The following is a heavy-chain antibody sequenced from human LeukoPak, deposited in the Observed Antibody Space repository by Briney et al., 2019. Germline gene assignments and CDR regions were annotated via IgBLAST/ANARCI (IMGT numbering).Heavy chain of an antibody. J-gene: IGHJ5*02. D-gene: IGHD2-15*01. CDR3: ARWWGFDP. Sequence: GGSLRLSCAASGFTFSSYAMHWVRQAPGKGLEWVAVISYDGSNKYYADSVKGRFTISRDNSKNTLYLQMNSLRAEDTAVYYCARWWGFDPWGQGTLVTVSS. CDR1: GFTFSSYA. V-gene: IGHV3-30*04. CDR2: ISYDGSNK.